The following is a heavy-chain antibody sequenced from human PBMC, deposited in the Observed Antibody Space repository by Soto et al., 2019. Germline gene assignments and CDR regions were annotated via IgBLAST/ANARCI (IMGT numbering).Heavy chain of an antibody. CDR3: ARVPIAVAGAGNYNYYYYGMDV. D-gene: IGHD6-19*01. CDR2: IYYSGST. Sequence: SETLSLTCTVSGGSISSYYWSWIRQPPGKGLEWIGYIYYSGSTNYNPSLKSRVTISVDTSKNQFSLKLSSVTAADTAVYYCARVPIAVAGAGNYNYYYYGMDVWGQGTTVTVSS. CDR1: GGSISSYY. J-gene: IGHJ6*02. V-gene: IGHV4-59*01.